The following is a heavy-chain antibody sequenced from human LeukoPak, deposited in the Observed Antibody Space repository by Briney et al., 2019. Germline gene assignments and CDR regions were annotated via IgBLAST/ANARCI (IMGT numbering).Heavy chain of an antibody. D-gene: IGHD5-18*01. CDR3: ARDKYSYGLLDAFDI. CDR2: ISSSSSTI. Sequence: GGSLRLSCAASGFTFSSYGMHWVRQAPGKGLEWVSYISSSSSTIYYADSVKGRFTISRDNAKNSLYLQMNSLRAEDTAVYYCARDKYSYGLLDAFDIWGQGTMVTVSS. V-gene: IGHV3-48*01. J-gene: IGHJ3*02. CDR1: GFTFSSYG.